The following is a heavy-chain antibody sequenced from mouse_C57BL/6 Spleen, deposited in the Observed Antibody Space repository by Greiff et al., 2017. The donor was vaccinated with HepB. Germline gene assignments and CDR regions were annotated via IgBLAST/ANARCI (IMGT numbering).Heavy chain of an antibody. V-gene: IGHV1-82*01. CDR1: GYAFSSSW. CDR3: AATVVATEYYFDY. D-gene: IGHD1-1*01. Sequence: QVQLKESGPELVKPGASVKISCKASGYAFSSSWMNWVKQRPGKGLEWIGRIYPGDGDTNYNGKFKGKATLTADKSSSTAYMQLSSLTSEDSAVYFCAATVVATEYYFDYWGQGTTLTVSS. J-gene: IGHJ2*01. CDR2: IYPGDGDT.